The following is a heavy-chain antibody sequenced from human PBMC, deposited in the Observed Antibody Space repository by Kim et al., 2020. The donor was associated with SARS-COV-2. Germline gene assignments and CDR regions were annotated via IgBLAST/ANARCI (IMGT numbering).Heavy chain of an antibody. Sequence: SETLSLTCTVSGGSISSSSYYWGWIRQPPGKGLEWIGSIYYSGSTYYNPSLKSRVTISVDTSKNQFSLKLSSVTAADTAVYYCARGALLRYFLTGAPGINPVDYWGQGTLVTVSS. V-gene: IGHV4-39*07. CDR2: IYYSGST. CDR3: ARGALLRYFLTGAPGINPVDY. CDR1: GGSISSSSYY. D-gene: IGHD3-9*01. J-gene: IGHJ4*02.